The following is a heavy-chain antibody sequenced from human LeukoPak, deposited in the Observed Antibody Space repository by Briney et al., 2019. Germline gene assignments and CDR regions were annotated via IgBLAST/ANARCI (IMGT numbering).Heavy chain of an antibody. D-gene: IGHD3-3*01. V-gene: IGHV3-7*01. Sequence: GGSLRFSCAASGFTFSNYWMAWVRQAPGKGLEWLANIKHDGSEQYYVDSVKGRFTISRDNAKNSLYLQMNGLRADDTAVYYCARDFGVPGTPVDYWGQGTLVTVSS. CDR3: ARDFGVPGTPVDY. CDR2: IKHDGSEQ. CDR1: GFTFSNYW. J-gene: IGHJ4*02.